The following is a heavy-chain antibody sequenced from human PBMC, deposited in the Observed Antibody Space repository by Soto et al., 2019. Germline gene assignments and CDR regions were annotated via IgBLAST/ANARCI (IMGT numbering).Heavy chain of an antibody. V-gene: IGHV3-23*01. J-gene: IGHJ5*02. CDR3: AKHLWFGESVFDP. D-gene: IGHD3-10*01. Sequence: GGSLRLSCAASGFTFSSYGMSWVRQAPRKGLEWVSTIRGSADSANYADSVKGRFTISRDNSKNMLYLQMNSLRADDTAVYYCAKHLWFGESVFDPWGQGNLVTVSS. CDR1: GFTFSSYG. CDR2: IRGSADSA.